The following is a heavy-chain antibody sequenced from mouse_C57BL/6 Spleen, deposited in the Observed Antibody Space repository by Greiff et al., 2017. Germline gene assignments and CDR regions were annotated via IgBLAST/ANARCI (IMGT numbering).Heavy chain of an antibody. CDR1: GFTFSSYA. V-gene: IGHV5-9-1*02. CDR3: TRVENYYFDY. J-gene: IGHJ2*01. CDR2: ISSGGDYI. Sequence: DVMLVESGEGLVKPGGSLKLSCAASGFTFSSYAMSWVRQTPEKRLEWVAYISSGGDYIYYADTVKGRCTISRDNARNTLYLQMSSLKSEDTAMYYCTRVENYYFDYWGQGTTLTVSS.